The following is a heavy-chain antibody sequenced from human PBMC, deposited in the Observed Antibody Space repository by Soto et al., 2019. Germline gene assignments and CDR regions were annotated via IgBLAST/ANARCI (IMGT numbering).Heavy chain of an antibody. D-gene: IGHD3-22*01. Sequence: EVQLVESGGGLVQPGGSLRLSCAGSGFTLSDHSIDWVRQAPGKGLELVGRSRDKAHVYSTEYASSVKGRFTTSRDASKNPVYLQMNSLKTEDTAVYHCVRTTYCSDSSGYTRCFDYLGQGTLMTVSS. V-gene: IGHV3-72*01. CDR2: SRDKAHVYST. J-gene: IGHJ4*02. CDR1: GFTLSDHS. CDR3: VRTTYCSDSSGYTRCFDY.